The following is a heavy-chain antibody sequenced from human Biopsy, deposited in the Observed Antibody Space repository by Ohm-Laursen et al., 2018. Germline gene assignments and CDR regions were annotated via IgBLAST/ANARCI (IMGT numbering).Heavy chain of an antibody. CDR2: IITVSETA. CDR1: GGAFTNYA. J-gene: IGHJ4*02. D-gene: IGHD1-26*01. V-gene: IGHV1-69*01. CDR3: ARGPHSGSHSCFDY. Sequence: SSVKVSCKASGGAFTNYAINWVRQAPGHGLEGMGGIITVSETAGYAERLHGRVTISADESTSTSYMELSSLTTEDTAIYYCARGPHSGSHSCFDYWGRGTLVTVSS.